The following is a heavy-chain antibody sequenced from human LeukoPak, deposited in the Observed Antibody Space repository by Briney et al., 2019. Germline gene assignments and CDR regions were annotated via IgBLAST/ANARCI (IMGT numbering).Heavy chain of an antibody. V-gene: IGHV1-69*04. Sequence: SVKVSCKASGGTFSSYTISWVRQAPGQGLEWMGRIIPILGIANYAQKFQGRVTITADKSTSTAYMELSSLRSEDTAVYYCARDEDYYDSSGYYARWFDPRGQGTLVTVSS. CDR1: GGTFSSYT. CDR3: ARDEDYYDSSGYYARWFDP. CDR2: IIPILGIA. J-gene: IGHJ5*02. D-gene: IGHD3-22*01.